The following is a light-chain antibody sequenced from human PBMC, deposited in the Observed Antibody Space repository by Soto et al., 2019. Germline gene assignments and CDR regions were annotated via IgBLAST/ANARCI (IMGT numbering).Light chain of an antibody. CDR2: ATS. J-gene: IGKJ1*01. CDR1: QDIRSY. V-gene: IGKV1-39*01. Sequence: DIQMTQSPSSLSASVVDRVTITCRAGQDIRSYLNWYQQKPGKAPQLLIYATSFLQIGVPSRFSASGSGTDFSLVITDLQLEDSATYYCQQGYTSRWTSGQGTKVEI. CDR3: QQGYTSRWT.